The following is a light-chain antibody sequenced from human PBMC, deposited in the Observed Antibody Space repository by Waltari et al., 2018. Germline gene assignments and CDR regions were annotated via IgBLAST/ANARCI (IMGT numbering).Light chain of an antibody. J-gene: IGLJ2*01. Sequence: QSALTQPAPVSGYPGQSITLSCTGTSSHVGGYNYVSWYQQHPGKAPKLMIYDVSKRPSGVSNRFSGSKSGNTASLTISGLQAVDEADYYCCSYAGSSNVVFGGGTNLTVL. CDR2: DVS. V-gene: IGLV2-23*02. CDR1: SSHVGGYNY. CDR3: CSYAGSSNVV.